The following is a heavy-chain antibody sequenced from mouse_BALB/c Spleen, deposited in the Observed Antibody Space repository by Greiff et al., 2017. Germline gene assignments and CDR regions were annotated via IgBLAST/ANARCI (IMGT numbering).Heavy chain of an antibody. V-gene: IGHV1S126*01. CDR2: IDPSDSET. CDR1: GYSFTSYW. Sequence: VQLQQSGPQLVRPGASVKISCKASGYSFTSYWMHWVKQRPGQGLEWIGMIDPSDSETRLNQKFKDKATLTVDKSSSTAYMQHSSPTSEDSAVYYCARAGNCAWFAYWGQGTLVTVSA. J-gene: IGHJ3*01. CDR3: ARAGNCAWFAY. D-gene: IGHD2-1*01.